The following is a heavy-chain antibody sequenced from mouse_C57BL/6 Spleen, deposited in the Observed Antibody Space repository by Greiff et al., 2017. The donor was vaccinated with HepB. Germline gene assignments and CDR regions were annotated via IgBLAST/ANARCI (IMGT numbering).Heavy chain of an antibody. D-gene: IGHD1-1*01. V-gene: IGHV5-17*01. CDR3: ARRGDYYGSSGDWYFDV. J-gene: IGHJ1*03. CDR2: ISSGSSTI. Sequence: VQLKESGGGLVKPGGSLKLSCAASGFTFSDYGMHWVRQAPEKGLEWVAYISSGSSTIYYADTVKGRFTISRDNAKNTLFLQMTSLRSEDTGMYYGARRGDYYGSSGDWYFDVWGTGTTVTVSS. CDR1: GFTFSDYG.